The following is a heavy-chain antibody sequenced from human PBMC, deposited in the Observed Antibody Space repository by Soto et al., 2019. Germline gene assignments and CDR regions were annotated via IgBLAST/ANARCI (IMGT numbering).Heavy chain of an antibody. CDR2: INSDGSST. CDR3: ARKYNYESSGYYY. Sequence: EVQLVESGGGLVQPGGPLRLSCADSGFTFSSYWMHWVRQAPGKGLVWVSRINSDGSSTNYADSVKGRFTISRDNAKNTLYLQMNSLRVEDTAVYYCARKYNYESSGYYYWGQGTLVTVSS. CDR1: GFTFSSYW. J-gene: IGHJ4*02. D-gene: IGHD3-22*01. V-gene: IGHV3-74*01.